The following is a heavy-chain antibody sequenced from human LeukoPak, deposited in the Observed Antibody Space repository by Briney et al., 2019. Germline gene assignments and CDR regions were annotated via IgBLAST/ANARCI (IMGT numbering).Heavy chain of an antibody. J-gene: IGHJ4*02. D-gene: IGHD4-23*01. CDR2: ISGSGGST. CDR3: AKPTGAYGGNSPGFDY. CDR1: GFTFSSYG. Sequence: PGGSLRLSCAASGFTFSSYGMSWVRQAPGKGLEWVSAISGSGGSTYYADSVKGRFTISRDNSKNTLYLQMNSLRAEDTAVYYCAKPTGAYGGNSPGFDYWGQGTLVTVSS. V-gene: IGHV3-23*01.